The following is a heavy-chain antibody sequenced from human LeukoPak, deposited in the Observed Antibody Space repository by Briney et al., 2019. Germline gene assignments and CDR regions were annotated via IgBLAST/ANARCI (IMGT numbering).Heavy chain of an antibody. CDR2: INHSGST. D-gene: IGHD6-19*01. CDR3: ARGKQWLVQGIDY. J-gene: IGHJ4*02. V-gene: IGHV4-34*01. CDR1: GGSFSGYY. Sequence: SETLSLTCAVYGGSFSGYYWSWIRQPPGKGLEWIGEINHSGSTNYNPSLKSRVTISVDTSKNQFSLKLSSVTAADTAVYYCARGKQWLVQGIDYWGQGTLVTVSS.